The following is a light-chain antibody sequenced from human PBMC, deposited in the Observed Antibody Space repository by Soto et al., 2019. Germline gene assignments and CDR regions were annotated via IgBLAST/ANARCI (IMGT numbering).Light chain of an antibody. CDR2: KAS. Sequence: DIQMTQSPSTLSASVGDRVTITCRASQSINSWLAWYQQKPGKAPKLLLYKASSLESGVPSRLSGRGSGTEFTLTISSLQPDDFAPYYCQQYNSYSLTFGGGTKVDIK. J-gene: IGKJ4*01. V-gene: IGKV1-5*03. CDR3: QQYNSYSLT. CDR1: QSINSW.